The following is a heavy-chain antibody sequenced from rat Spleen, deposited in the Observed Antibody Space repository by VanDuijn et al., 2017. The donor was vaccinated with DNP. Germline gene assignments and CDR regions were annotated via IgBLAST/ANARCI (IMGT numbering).Heavy chain of an antibody. CDR1: GYSITSNY. D-gene: IGHD1-1*01. CDR3: AREEAYFGYDYLDY. V-gene: IGHV3-1*01. Sequence: EVQLQESGSGLVKPSQSLSLTCSVTGYSITSNYWGWIRKFPGNKMEYIGHISYSGSTNYNPSLKSRISITRDTSKNQFFLHLNSVTTEDTATYYCAREEAYFGYDYLDYWGQGVMVTVSS. J-gene: IGHJ2*01. CDR2: ISYSGST.